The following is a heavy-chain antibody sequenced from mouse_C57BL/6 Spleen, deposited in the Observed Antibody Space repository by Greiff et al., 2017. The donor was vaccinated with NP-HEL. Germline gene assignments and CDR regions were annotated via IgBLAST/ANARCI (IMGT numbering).Heavy chain of an antibody. J-gene: IGHJ2*01. D-gene: IGHD2-4*01. CDR3: ARALYDYGSFDY. CDR2: INYDGSST. CDR1: GFTFSDYY. V-gene: IGHV5-16*01. Sequence: DVMLVESEGGLVQPGSSMKLSCTASGFTFSDYYMAWVRQVPEKGLEWVANINYDGSSTYYLDSLKSRFIISRDNAKNILYLQMSSLKSEDTATYYCARALYDYGSFDYWGQGTTLTVSS.